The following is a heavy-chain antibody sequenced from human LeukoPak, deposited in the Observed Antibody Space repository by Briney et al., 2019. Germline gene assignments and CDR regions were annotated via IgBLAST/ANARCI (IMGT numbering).Heavy chain of an antibody. CDR3: ARSGIKMVRGVIIKSPYHMDV. Sequence: GRSLRLSWAAAGFTLSTYTMNWVRQAPGKWLEWVSSIISSISYIYYADSMKGRFTISRDDAKNSLSLQMNSLRAEETAVYYCARSGIKMVRGVIIKSPYHMDVWGKGTTVTVSS. D-gene: IGHD3-10*01. V-gene: IGHV3-21*01. CDR1: GFTLSTYT. J-gene: IGHJ6*03. CDR2: IISSISYI.